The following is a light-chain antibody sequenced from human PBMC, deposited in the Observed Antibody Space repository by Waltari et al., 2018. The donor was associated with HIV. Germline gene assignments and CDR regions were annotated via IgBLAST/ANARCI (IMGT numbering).Light chain of an antibody. CDR3: MQGTHWPYT. Sequence: DVVMTQSPLSLPVTLGQPASISCRSSQSLVYRDGNTYLLWFQQRPGQSPRRLIYKVSSRDSGVPDRFSGSWSGTDFTLKISRVEAEDVGVYYCMQGTHWPYTFGQGTKLKIK. CDR2: KVS. V-gene: IGKV2-30*01. CDR1: QSLVYRDGNTY. J-gene: IGKJ2*01.